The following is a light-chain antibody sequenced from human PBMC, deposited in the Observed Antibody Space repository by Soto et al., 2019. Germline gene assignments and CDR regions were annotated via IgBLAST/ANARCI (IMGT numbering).Light chain of an antibody. V-gene: IGLV2-14*03. CDR3: TSYTSGSTYV. CDR2: DVS. J-gene: IGLJ1*01. Sequence: HSVLTQPASVSGSPGQSIAISCTGTSSDVGSYNYVSWYQQHPGKAPKLMIYDVSNRPSGVSDRFSGSKSGNTASLTISGLQAEDEADYYCTSYTSGSTYVFGTGTKVTVL. CDR1: SSDVGSYNY.